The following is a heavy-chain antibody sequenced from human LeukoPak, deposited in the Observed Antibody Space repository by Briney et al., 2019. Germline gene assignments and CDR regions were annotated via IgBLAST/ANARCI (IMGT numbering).Heavy chain of an antibody. CDR3: ARATTGSPLNWFDP. CDR2: IYHSGST. Sequence: SETLSLTCAVSGGXISSSNWWSWVRQPPGKGLEWIGEIYHSGSTNYNPSLKSRVTISVDKSKNQFSLKLSSVTAADTAVYYCARATTGSPLNWFDPWGQGTLVTVSS. CDR1: GGXISSSNW. J-gene: IGHJ5*02. D-gene: IGHD3-9*01. V-gene: IGHV4-4*02.